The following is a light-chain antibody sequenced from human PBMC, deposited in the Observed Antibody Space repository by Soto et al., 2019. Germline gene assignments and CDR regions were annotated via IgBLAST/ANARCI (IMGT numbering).Light chain of an antibody. CDR2: AAS. CDR1: QNINSY. CDR3: QQSFSTPLT. Sequence: DIQLTQSPSSLSASVGARVTITCRPSQNINSYLNWFQQKPGRAPKLLIFAASTLQSGVSSRFSGRRSGTEFTLTISNLQPEDFATYYCQQSFSTPLTFGPGTKVDI. J-gene: IGKJ1*01. V-gene: IGKV1-39*01.